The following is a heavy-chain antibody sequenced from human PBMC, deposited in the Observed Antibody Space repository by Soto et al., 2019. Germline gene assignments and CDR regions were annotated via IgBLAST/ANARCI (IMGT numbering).Heavy chain of an antibody. D-gene: IGHD4-17*01. Sequence: QVQLVQSGAEVKKPGASVKVSCRASVYTFTGYGFTWVRQAPGQGLGWMGWISAYNGNTNYAQKLQGRVTMTTDTSTSTAYMELRSLRSDDTAVYYCASLSDGDHDYWGQGTLVTVSS. CDR2: ISAYNGNT. CDR1: VYTFTGYG. V-gene: IGHV1-18*01. CDR3: ASLSDGDHDY. J-gene: IGHJ4*02.